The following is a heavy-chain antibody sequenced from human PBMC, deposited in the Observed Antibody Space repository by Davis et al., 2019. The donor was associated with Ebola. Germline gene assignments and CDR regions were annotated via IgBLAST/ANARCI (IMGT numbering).Heavy chain of an antibody. CDR1: GYTFTDYY. Sequence: ASVKVSCKASGYTFTDYYMHWVRQAPGQGLEWMGWINPNSGGTNYAQKFQGRVTMTRDTSISTAYMELSRLRSDDTAVYYCARVPGIAVAGVGFDPWGQGTLVTVSS. V-gene: IGHV1-2*02. CDR2: INPNSGGT. J-gene: IGHJ5*02. CDR3: ARVPGIAVAGVGFDP. D-gene: IGHD6-19*01.